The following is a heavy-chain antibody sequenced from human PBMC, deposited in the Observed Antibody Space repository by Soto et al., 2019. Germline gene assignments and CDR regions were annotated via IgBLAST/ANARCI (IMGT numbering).Heavy chain of an antibody. CDR2: IYWNDDK. D-gene: IGHD3-16*01. J-gene: IGHJ4*02. V-gene: IGHV2-5*01. Sequence: QITLKESGPTLVEPTETLTLTCTYSGFSLRTTGVGVGWIRQPPGKSLEWLGIIYWNDDKRYSPSLKNRFTLTRDLSKSQVVLTMTNMDPVDTATYYCAHTWGLPFDYWGQGTLVIVSS. CDR3: AHTWGLPFDY. CDR1: GFSLRTTGVG.